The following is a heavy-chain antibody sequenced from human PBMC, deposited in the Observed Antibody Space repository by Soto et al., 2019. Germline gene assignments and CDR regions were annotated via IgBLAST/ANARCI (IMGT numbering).Heavy chain of an antibody. D-gene: IGHD6-19*01. J-gene: IGHJ5*02. CDR2: IIPIFGTA. CDR1: GGTFSSYA. CDR3: EHFERVALAGGDHNWFDP. Sequence: QVQLVQSGAEVKKPGSSVKVSCKASGGTFSSYAISWVRQAPGQGLEWMGGIIPIFGTANYAQKFQGRVTITADESKSSAYMELGSLRSEDTAVYYCEHFERVALAGGDHNWFDPWGQGTLVTVSS. V-gene: IGHV1-69*12.